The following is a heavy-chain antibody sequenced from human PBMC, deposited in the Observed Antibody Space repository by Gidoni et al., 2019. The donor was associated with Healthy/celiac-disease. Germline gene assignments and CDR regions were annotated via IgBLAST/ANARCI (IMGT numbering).Heavy chain of an antibody. CDR2: IYYSGST. Sequence: QLQLQESGPGLVKPSEPLSLTCTVSGGSISSSSYYWGWIRQPPGKGLEWIGSIYYSGSTYYNPSLKSRVTISVDTSKNQFSLKLSSVTAADTAVYYCASSPFDYDILTGYYFDYWGQGTLVTVSS. V-gene: IGHV4-39*01. J-gene: IGHJ4*02. CDR1: GGSISSSSYY. CDR3: ASSPFDYDILTGYYFDY. D-gene: IGHD3-9*01.